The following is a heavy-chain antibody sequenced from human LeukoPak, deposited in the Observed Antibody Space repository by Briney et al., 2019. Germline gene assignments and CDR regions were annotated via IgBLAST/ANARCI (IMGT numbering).Heavy chain of an antibody. Sequence: SETLSLTCTVSGGSISSYYWSWIRQPPGKGLEWIGRIYTSGSTNYNPSLKSRVTISVDTSKNQFSLKLSSVTAADTAVYYCARDNYDSSGYYEDNWFDPWGQGTLVTVSS. CDR3: ARDNYDSSGYYEDNWFDP. D-gene: IGHD3-22*01. CDR2: IYTSGST. CDR1: GGSISSYY. V-gene: IGHV4-4*08. J-gene: IGHJ5*02.